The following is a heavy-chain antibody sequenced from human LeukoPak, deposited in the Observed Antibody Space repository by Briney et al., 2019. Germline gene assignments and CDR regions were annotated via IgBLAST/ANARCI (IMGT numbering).Heavy chain of an antibody. Sequence: ASVKVSCKVSGYTLTELSMHWVRQAPGKGLEWMGGFDPEDGETIYAQKFQGRVTMTEDTSTDTAYMELSSLRSEDTAVYYCATGSGSYGLMVGAFDIWGQGTMVTVSS. J-gene: IGHJ3*02. CDR2: FDPEDGET. CDR1: GYTLTELS. D-gene: IGHD1-26*01. CDR3: ATGSGSYGLMVGAFDI. V-gene: IGHV1-24*01.